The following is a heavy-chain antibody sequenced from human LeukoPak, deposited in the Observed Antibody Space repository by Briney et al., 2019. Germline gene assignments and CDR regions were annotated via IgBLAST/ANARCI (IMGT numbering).Heavy chain of an antibody. CDR2: ISWNSGSI. CDR3: AKDRQYSSGGTGFDY. CDR1: GFTVSSNY. V-gene: IGHV3-9*01. J-gene: IGHJ4*02. D-gene: IGHD6-19*01. Sequence: GGSLRLSCAASGFTVSSNYMSWVRQAPGKGLEWVSGISWNSGSIGYADSVKGRFTISRDNAKNSLYLQMNSLRAEDTALYYCAKDRQYSSGGTGFDYWGQGTLVTVSS.